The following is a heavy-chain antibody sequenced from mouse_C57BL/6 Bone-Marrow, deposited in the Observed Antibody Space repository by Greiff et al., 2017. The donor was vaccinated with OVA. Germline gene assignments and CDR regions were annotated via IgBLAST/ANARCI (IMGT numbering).Heavy chain of an antibody. CDR1: GYTFTDYN. D-gene: IGHD3-2*02. V-gene: IGHV1-18*01. Sequence: EVQLQQSGPELVKPGASVKIPCKASGYTFTDYNMDWVKQSHGKSLEWIGDINPNNGGTIYNQKFKGKATLTVDKSSSTAYMELRSLTSEDTAVYYCARWTAQAIYWYFDVWGTGTTVTVSS. CDR2: INPNNGGT. CDR3: ARWTAQAIYWYFDV. J-gene: IGHJ1*03.